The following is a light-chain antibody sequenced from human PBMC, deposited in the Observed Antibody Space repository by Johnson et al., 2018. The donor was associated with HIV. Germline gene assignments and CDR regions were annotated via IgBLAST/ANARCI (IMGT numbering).Light chain of an antibody. CDR3: ATWDSSLSAGRV. CDR2: DNN. Sequence: VLTQPPSVSAAPGQKVTISCSGSSSNIGNNYVSWYQQLPGTAPKLLIYDNNKRPSGIPDRFSGSKSGTSATLGITGLQTGDEADYYCATWDSSLSAGRVFGTGTKVTVL. J-gene: IGLJ1*01. V-gene: IGLV1-51*01. CDR1: SSNIGNNY.